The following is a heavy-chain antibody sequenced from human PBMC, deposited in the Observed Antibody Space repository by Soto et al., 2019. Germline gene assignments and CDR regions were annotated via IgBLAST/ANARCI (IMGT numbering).Heavy chain of an antibody. J-gene: IGHJ6*02. Sequence: GASVKVSCKASGGTFSSYAISWVRQAPGQGLEWMGGIIPIFGTANYAQKFQGRVTITADESTSTAYMELSSLRSEDTAVYYCASGGHIAVAGLDYYYYGMDVWGQGTTVTVSS. CDR2: IIPIFGTA. V-gene: IGHV1-69*13. D-gene: IGHD6-19*01. CDR1: GGTFSSYA. CDR3: ASGGHIAVAGLDYYYYGMDV.